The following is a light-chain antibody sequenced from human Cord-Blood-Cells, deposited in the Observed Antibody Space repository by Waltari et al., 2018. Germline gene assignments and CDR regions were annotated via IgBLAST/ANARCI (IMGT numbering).Light chain of an antibody. CDR1: SSAVGSYNL. Sequence: QSALTQPASVSGSPGQSITIACTGTSSAVGSYNLVSWYQQHPGTAPKLMSYEVSKRPSGVSNRFSGSKSGNTASLTISGLQAEDEADYYCCSYAGSSTFVVFGGGTKLTVL. V-gene: IGLV2-23*02. CDR3: CSYAGSSTFVV. J-gene: IGLJ2*01. CDR2: EVS.